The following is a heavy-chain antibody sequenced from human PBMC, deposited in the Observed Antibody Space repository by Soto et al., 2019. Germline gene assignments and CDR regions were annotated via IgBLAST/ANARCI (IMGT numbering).Heavy chain of an antibody. V-gene: IGHV1-18*01. J-gene: IGHJ4*02. Sequence: QVQLVQSGAEVKKPGASVRVSCGVSGYTFTSYGISWVRQAPGQGLEWMGWINTYNGNINYAQRIQGRVTMTTDTPTATAYMELRSLTSDYTPLYYCARERGGYKHFDLGGQGTLVTVPS. CDR3: ARERGGYKHFDL. CDR2: INTYNGNI. CDR1: GYTFTSYG. D-gene: IGHD1-26*01.